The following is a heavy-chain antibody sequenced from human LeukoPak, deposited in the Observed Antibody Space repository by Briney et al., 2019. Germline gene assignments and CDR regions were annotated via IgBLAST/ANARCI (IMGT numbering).Heavy chain of an antibody. D-gene: IGHD2-15*01. J-gene: IGHJ5*02. CDR3: ARDLRLGGYRGKINWFDP. CDR2: IYYSGST. CDR1: GGSISSSSYY. V-gene: IGHV4-39*07. Sequence: SETLSLTCTVFGGSISSSSYYWGWIRQPPGKGLEWIGSIYYSGSTYYNPSLKSRVTISVDTSKNQFSLKLSSVTAADTAVYYCARDLRLGGYRGKINWFDPWGQGTLVTVSS.